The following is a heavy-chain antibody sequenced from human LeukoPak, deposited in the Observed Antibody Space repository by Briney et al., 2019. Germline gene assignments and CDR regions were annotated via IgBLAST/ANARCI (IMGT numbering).Heavy chain of an antibody. J-gene: IGHJ4*02. CDR2: IYHSGST. Sequence: SETLSLTCAVSGGSISSGGYSWSWIRQPPGKGLEWIGYIYHSGSTYYNPSLKSRVTISVDRSKNQFSLKLSSVTAADMAVYYCARVNWGISNFDYWGQGTLVTVSS. V-gene: IGHV4-30-2*01. CDR3: ARVNWGISNFDY. CDR1: GGSISSGGYS. D-gene: IGHD7-27*01.